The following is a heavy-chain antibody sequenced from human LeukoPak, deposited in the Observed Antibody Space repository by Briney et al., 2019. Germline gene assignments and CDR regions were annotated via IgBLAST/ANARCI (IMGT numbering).Heavy chain of an antibody. V-gene: IGHV4-34*01. CDR2: IHPSGST. J-gene: IGHJ4*02. CDR3: ARGRDAYKGGNY. Sequence: SETLSLTCAVYGGSFSDYYCTWIRQPPGKGLEWIGEIHPSGSTNYNPSLRSRVSISLDTSKNQFSLKLTSVTAADTAVYYCARGRDAYKGGNYWGQGTLVTASS. D-gene: IGHD5-24*01. CDR1: GGSFSDYY.